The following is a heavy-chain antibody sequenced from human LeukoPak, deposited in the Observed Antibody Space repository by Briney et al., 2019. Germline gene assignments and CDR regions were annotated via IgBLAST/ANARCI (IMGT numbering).Heavy chain of an antibody. CDR2: INHSGST. CDR3: AGLAIVPLPGPQSLNSSYGMDV. J-gene: IGHJ6*04. V-gene: IGHV4-34*01. Sequence: PSETLSLTCAVYGGSFSGYSWSWIRQPPGKGLEWIGEINHSGSTNYNPSLTSRVTISVDTSKNQFSLTLSSVTAADTAVYYCAGLAIVPLPGPQSLNSSYGMDVWGKGTTVTVSS. CDR1: GGSFSGYS. D-gene: IGHD2-21*01.